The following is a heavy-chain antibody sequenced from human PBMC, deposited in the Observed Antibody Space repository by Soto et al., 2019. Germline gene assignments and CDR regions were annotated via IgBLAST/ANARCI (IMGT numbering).Heavy chain of an antibody. J-gene: IGHJ4*02. V-gene: IGHV1-69*06. CDR3: ARDRVAGDYVWGSYRYLDY. CDR2: IIPIFGTA. D-gene: IGHD3-16*02. Sequence: GASVKVSCKASGGTFSSYAISWVRQAPGQGLEWMGGIIPIFGTANYAQKFQGRVTITADKSTSTAYMELSSLRSEDTAVYYCARDRVAGDYVWGSYRYLDYWGQGTLVTVSS. CDR1: GGTFSSYA.